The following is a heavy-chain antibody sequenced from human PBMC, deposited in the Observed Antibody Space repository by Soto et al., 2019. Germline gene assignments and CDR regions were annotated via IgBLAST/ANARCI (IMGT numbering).Heavy chain of an antibody. Sequence: QVQLVQSGAEVKKPGASVKVSCKASGYTFTGYYMHWVRQAPGQGLEWMGWINPNSGGTNYAQKFQGWVTMTRDTSISTAYMELSRLRSDDTAVYYCARANAYSSGLYAVGAFDIWGQGTMVTVSS. V-gene: IGHV1-2*04. J-gene: IGHJ3*02. CDR2: INPNSGGT. D-gene: IGHD6-19*01. CDR3: ARANAYSSGLYAVGAFDI. CDR1: GYTFTGYY.